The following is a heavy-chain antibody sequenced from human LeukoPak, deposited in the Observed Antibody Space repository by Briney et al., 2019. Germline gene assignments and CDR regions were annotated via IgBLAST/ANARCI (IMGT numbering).Heavy chain of an antibody. V-gene: IGHV3-48*03. CDR2: ISGSGSTI. D-gene: IGHD6-19*01. J-gene: IGHJ4*02. CDR1: GFTFSSYE. CDR3: VRAYHSSGWYRIDY. Sequence: PGGSLRLSCAASGFTFSSYEMNWVRQAPGKGLEWVSYISGSGSTIYYADSVKGRFTISRDNAKNSLYLQMNSLRAEDTAVYYCVRAYHSSGWYRIDYWGQGTLVTVSS.